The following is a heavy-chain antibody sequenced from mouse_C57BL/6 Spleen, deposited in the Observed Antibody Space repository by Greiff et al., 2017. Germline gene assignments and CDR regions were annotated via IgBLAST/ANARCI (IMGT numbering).Heavy chain of an antibody. V-gene: IGHV6-6*01. CDR3: ASYGGSSYWYFDV. J-gene: IGHJ1*03. CDR1: GFTFSDAW. Sequence: EVKLVESGGGLVQPGGSMKLSCAASGFTFSDAWMDWVRQSPEKGLEWVAEIRNKAGSHTTDYAESVKGTFTTSRDDSKSTVYMQMSSLRAEDTGIYYCASYGGSSYWYFDVWGTGTTVTVSS. CDR2: IRNKAGSHTT. D-gene: IGHD1-1*01.